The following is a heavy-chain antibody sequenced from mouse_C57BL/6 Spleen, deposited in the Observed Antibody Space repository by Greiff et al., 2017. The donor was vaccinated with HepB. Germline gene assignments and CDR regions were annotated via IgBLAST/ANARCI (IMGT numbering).Heavy chain of an antibody. CDR1: GYTFTTYP. Sequence: QVQLKESGAELVKPGASVKMSCKASGYTFTTYPIEWMKQNHGKSLEWIGNFHPYNDDTKYNEKFKGKATLTVEKSSSTVYLELSRLTSDDSAVYYCARGAYYSNWDYFDYWGQGTTLTVSS. J-gene: IGHJ2*01. D-gene: IGHD2-5*01. V-gene: IGHV1-47*01. CDR3: ARGAYYSNWDYFDY. CDR2: FHPYNDDT.